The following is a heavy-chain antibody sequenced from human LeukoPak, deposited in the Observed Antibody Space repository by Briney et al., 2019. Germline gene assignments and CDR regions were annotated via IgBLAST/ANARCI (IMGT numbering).Heavy chain of an antibody. J-gene: IGHJ1*01. V-gene: IGHV3-7*01. CDR2: INEDGSEK. CDR1: GFRFRNYW. CDR3: VRELVVGPAEYFQS. Sequence: GGPLRLSCVASGFRFRNYWMAWIRHAPERGLEWVANINEDGSEKYYLDSVRGRFTISRDNAKNSLFLQMNSLRGEDTGVYYCVRELVVGPAEYFQSWGQGTLVTVSS. D-gene: IGHD2-15*01.